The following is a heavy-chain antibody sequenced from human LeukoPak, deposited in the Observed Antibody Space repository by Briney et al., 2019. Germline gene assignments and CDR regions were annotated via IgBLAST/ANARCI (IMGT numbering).Heavy chain of an antibody. V-gene: IGHV3-64*04. D-gene: IGHD1-26*01. J-gene: IGHJ4*02. CDR3: AKDDGWELHNYHFDY. CDR1: GFTFSSYT. Sequence: GGSLRLSCSASGFTFSSYTMHWVRQAPGRGLEYVSTISSNGGSTYYADSVKGRFTISRDSSKNTLYLQMNSLRAEDTAVYYCAKDDGWELHNYHFDYWGQGTLVTVSS. CDR2: ISSNGGST.